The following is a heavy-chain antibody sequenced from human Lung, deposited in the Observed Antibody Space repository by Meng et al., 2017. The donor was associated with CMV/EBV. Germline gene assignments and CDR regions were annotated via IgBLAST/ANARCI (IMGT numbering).Heavy chain of an antibody. J-gene: IGHJ4*02. Sequence: GESLPLSFSSSFFTFRRYGMHWVRQAPGKGLEWVAFIRYDGSNKYYADSVKGRFTISRDNSKNTLYLQMNSLRAEDTAVYYCAKVRVGHCSSTSCDDYWGQGALVTVSS. D-gene: IGHD2-2*01. CDR3: AKVRVGHCSSTSCDDY. V-gene: IGHV3-30*02. CDR1: FFTFRRYG. CDR2: IRYDGSNK.